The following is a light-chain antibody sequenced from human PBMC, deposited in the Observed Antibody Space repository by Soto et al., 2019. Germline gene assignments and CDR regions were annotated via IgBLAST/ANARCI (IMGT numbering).Light chain of an antibody. V-gene: IGLV2-14*01. CDR1: SSDVGGYNY. J-gene: IGLJ1*01. CDR3: SSYTSSSTPYV. CDR2: EVS. Sequence: QPALTQPASVSGSPGQSITISCTGTSSDVGGYNYVSWYQQHPGKAPKLMIYEVSNRPSGVSNRFSGSKSGNTASLTISGLQAEDEADYYCSSYTSSSTPYVFGTGTKVT.